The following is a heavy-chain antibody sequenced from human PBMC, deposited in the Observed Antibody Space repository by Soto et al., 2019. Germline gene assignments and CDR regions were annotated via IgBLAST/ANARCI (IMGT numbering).Heavy chain of an antibody. D-gene: IGHD1-7*01. CDR2: ISGGGGST. CDR1: GFTFSSYA. J-gene: IGHJ5*02. Sequence: GGSLRLSCAASGFTFSSYAMSWVRQAPGKGLEWVSTISGGGGSTYYADSVKGRFTISRDNSRTTLYLHMNSLRAEDTAVYYCAKCPILTGTPTWFDPWGQGTLVTVSS. V-gene: IGHV3-23*01. CDR3: AKCPILTGTPTWFDP.